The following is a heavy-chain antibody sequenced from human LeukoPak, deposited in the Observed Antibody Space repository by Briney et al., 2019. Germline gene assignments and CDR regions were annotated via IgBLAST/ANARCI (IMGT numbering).Heavy chain of an antibody. V-gene: IGHV3-23*01. CDR2: ISGSGGST. J-gene: IGHJ4*02. CDR3: ARDVPPLVSSTSTGDY. Sequence: PGGSLRLSCAASGFTFSSYAMSWVRQAPGKGLEWVSAISGSGGSTYYADSVKGRFTISRDNSKNTLYLQMNSLRAEDTAVYYCARDVPPLVSSTSTGDYWGQGTLVTVS. CDR1: GFTFSSYA. D-gene: IGHD1-1*01.